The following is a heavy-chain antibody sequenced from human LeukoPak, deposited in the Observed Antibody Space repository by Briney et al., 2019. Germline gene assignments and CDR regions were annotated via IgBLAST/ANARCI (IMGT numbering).Heavy chain of an antibody. Sequence: GASVKVSCEASDYTFTTYVISWVRQAPGQGLEWMGWISAYNGNTNYAQKLQGRVTMTTDTSTSTAYMELRSLRSDDTAVYYCARGPAYCGGDCYFDYWGQGTLVTVSS. V-gene: IGHV1-18*01. J-gene: IGHJ4*02. CDR1: DYTFTTYV. CDR3: ARGPAYCGGDCYFDY. CDR2: ISAYNGNT. D-gene: IGHD2-21*02.